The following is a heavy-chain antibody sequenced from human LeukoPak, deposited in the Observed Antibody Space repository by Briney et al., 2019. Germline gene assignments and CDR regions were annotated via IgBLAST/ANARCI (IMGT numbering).Heavy chain of an antibody. D-gene: IGHD2-15*01. CDR3: ARSLGYSSGG. Sequence: AGGSLRLSCAASGFTFSSYAMSWVRQAPGKGLEWVSGISGSGGSTYYADSVKGRFTISRDNSKNTLYLQMHSLRVDDTAVYYCARSLGYSSGGWGQGTLVTVSS. V-gene: IGHV3-23*01. CDR1: GFTFSSYA. J-gene: IGHJ4*02. CDR2: ISGSGGST.